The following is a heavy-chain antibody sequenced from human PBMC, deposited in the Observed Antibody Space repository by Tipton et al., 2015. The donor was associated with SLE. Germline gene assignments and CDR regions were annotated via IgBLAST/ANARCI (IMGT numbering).Heavy chain of an antibody. CDR2: IYYSGST. V-gene: IGHV4-39*01. J-gene: IGHJ3*02. D-gene: IGHD1-26*01. Sequence: TLSLTCTVSGGSISSSSYYWGWIRQPPGKGLEWIGSIYYSGSTYYNPSLKSRVTISVDTSKNQFSLKLSSVTAADTAVYYCARRWKWEHDAFDIWGQGTMVTVSP. CDR1: GGSISSSSYY. CDR3: ARRWKWEHDAFDI.